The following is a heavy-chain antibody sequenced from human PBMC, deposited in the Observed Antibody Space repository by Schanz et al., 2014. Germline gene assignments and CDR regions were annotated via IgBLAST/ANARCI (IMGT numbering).Heavy chain of an antibody. V-gene: IGHV1-46*01. CDR3: ARGSCTASGCYDAFDL. CDR2: INPIDGST. J-gene: IGHJ3*01. D-gene: IGHD2-2*01. CDR1: GFTLTSHF. Sequence: QLVQSGAEVKKPGASVKVSCKASGFTLTSHFMHWLRQAPGQGLEWMGLINPIDGSTTYVWGFHGRRTMTRDTYTTTVYMDLSTLRSEDTAVYYCARGSCTASGCYDAFDLWGQGTLVTVSS.